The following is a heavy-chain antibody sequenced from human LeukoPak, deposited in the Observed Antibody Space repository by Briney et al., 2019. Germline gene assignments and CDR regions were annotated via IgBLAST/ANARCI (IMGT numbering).Heavy chain of an antibody. CDR3: ARRGGQQLVRRCYGMDV. V-gene: IGHV1-69*13. CDR1: GYTFTSYY. Sequence: GASVKVSCKASGYTFTSYYMHWVRQAPGQGLEWMGGIIPIFGTANYAQKFQGRVTITADESTSTAYMELSSLRSEDTAVYYCARRGGQQLVRRCYGMDVWGQGTTVTVSS. CDR2: IIPIFGTA. J-gene: IGHJ6*02. D-gene: IGHD6-13*01.